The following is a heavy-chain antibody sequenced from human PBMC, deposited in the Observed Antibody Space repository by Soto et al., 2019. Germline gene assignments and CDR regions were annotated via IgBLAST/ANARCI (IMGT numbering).Heavy chain of an antibody. J-gene: IGHJ1*01. Sequence: PGGSLRLSWAASGFTFSSYAMSWVRQAPGKGLEWVSGISGSGDSTYYADSVKGRFTISRDNSKNTLYLQMNSLRAEDTAVYYCAKGVPGIAVAGTGYFQHWGQGTLVTVSS. V-gene: IGHV3-23*01. CDR1: GFTFSSYA. CDR3: AKGVPGIAVAGTGYFQH. CDR2: ISGSGDST. D-gene: IGHD6-19*01.